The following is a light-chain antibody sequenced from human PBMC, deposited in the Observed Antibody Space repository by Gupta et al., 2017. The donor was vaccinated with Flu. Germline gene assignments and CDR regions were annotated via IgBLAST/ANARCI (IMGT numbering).Light chain of an antibody. CDR3: GSRDTSYDFWL. Sequence: QGDSLRINYASWYQQKPGQAPILVLYDKNIRPSGIPDRFSGSTSGNTASLTITEAQAEDDADYYCGSRDTSYDFWLFGGGTKVSVL. CDR1: SLRINY. J-gene: IGLJ2*01. CDR2: DKN. V-gene: IGLV3-19*01.